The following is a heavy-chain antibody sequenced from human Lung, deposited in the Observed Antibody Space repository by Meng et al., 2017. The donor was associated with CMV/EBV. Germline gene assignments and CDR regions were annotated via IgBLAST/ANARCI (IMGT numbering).Heavy chain of an antibody. CDR1: GYSFTSFG. J-gene: IGHJ4*02. D-gene: IGHD4/OR15-4a*01. V-gene: IGHV1-18*01. CDR2: ISVDNGDT. CDR3: VRGGRDYRFAY. Sequence: ASVKVSCKTSGYSFTSFGITWVRQAPGRGLEWMGWISVDNGDTNYAEDFQDRVTMTTDIYRNTAYMELWSLRFDDTAFYYCVRGGRDYRFAYWGQGTLVTVSS.